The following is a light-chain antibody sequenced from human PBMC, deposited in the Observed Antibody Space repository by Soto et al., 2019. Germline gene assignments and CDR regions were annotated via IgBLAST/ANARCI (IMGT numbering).Light chain of an antibody. Sequence: QSFLTQPASVSGSPGQSITISCTGTSSDVGSYNLVSWYQQHPGKAPKLMIYEGSKRPSGVSNRFSGSKSGNTASLTISGLQAEDEADYYCCSYAGSSTYAFGTGTKVTVL. CDR2: EGS. V-gene: IGLV2-23*01. CDR3: CSYAGSSTYA. CDR1: SSDVGSYNL. J-gene: IGLJ1*01.